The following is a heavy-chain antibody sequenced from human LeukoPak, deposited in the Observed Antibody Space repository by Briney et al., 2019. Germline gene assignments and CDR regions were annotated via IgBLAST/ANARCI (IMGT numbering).Heavy chain of an antibody. Sequence: GGSLRLSCAASRFTFSNYAMSWVRQAPGKGLEWVSTISGSGGSTYYADSVKGRFTISRDNSKNTLHLQMNSLRAEDTAVYYCVKSAYYDSSGFYREYYYDYWGQGTLVTVSS. CDR2: ISGSGGST. CDR1: RFTFSNYA. J-gene: IGHJ4*02. D-gene: IGHD3-22*01. V-gene: IGHV3-23*01. CDR3: VKSAYYDSSGFYREYYYDY.